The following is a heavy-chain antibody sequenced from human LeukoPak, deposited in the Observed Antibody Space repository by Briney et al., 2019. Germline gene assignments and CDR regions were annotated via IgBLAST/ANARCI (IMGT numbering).Heavy chain of an antibody. D-gene: IGHD3-3*01. CDR1: GFTVSSNY. Sequence: SGGSLRLSCAASGFTVSSNYMSWVRQAPGKGLEWVSVIYSGGSTYYADSVKGRFTISRDNSKNTLYLQMNSLRAEDTAVYYCARVLRFLAFDYWGQGTLVTVSS. CDR3: ARVLRFLAFDY. J-gene: IGHJ4*02. V-gene: IGHV3-66*01. CDR2: IYSGGST.